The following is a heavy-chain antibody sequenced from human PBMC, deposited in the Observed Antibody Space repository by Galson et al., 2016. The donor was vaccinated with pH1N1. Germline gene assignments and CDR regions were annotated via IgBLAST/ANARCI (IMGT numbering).Heavy chain of an antibody. CDR2: TYYRSRWIY. CDR1: GDSVSSIDAA. D-gene: IGHD1-26*01. J-gene: IGHJ3*02. CDR3: AREGVTESGRWENAFAI. V-gene: IGHV6-1*01. Sequence: CAISGDSVSSIDAAWNWIRRSPSGGLEWLGRTYYRSRWIYDYAGSVSGRITINPDTSKNQFSLQLSSVTPEDTAVYYCAREGVTESGRWENAFAIWGQGTMVTVS.